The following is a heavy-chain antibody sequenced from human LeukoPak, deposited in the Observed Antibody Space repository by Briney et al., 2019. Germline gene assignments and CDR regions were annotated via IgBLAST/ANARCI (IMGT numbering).Heavy chain of an antibody. Sequence: GESLKISCKGSGYRFTSYWIGWVRQMPGKGLEWMGIIYPGDSDTRYSPSFQGQVTISADKSISTAYLQWSSLKASDTAMYYCARLDGCSGGSCYSGLIWGQGTMVTVSS. J-gene: IGHJ3*02. CDR2: IYPGDSDT. CDR3: ARLDGCSGGSCYSGLI. V-gene: IGHV5-51*01. CDR1: GYRFTSYW. D-gene: IGHD2-15*01.